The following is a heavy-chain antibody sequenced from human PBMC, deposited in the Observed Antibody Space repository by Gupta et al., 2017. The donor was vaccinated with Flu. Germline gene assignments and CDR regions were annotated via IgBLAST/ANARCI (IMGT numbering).Heavy chain of an antibody. CDR1: A. CDR2: ISGRDSSGRGGDT. V-gene: IGHV3-23*01. D-gene: IGHD4-4*01. J-gene: IGHJ4*02. CDR3: AKVANDYSNY. Sequence: AMSWVRQGPGKGLEWVSGISGRDSSGRGGDTYYADSVKGRFTISRDNSKNTLYLQMDSLSVEDTAVYYCAKVANDYSNYWGQGILVTVS.